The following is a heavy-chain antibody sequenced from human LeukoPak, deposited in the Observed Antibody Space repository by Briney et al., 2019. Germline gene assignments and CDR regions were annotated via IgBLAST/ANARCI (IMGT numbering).Heavy chain of an antibody. CDR2: IYTSGST. V-gene: IGHV4-61*02. CDR1: GGSISSGSYY. J-gene: IGHJ2*01. Sequence: SQTLSLTCTVSGGSISSGSYYWSWIRQPAGKGLEWIGRIYTSGSTNYNPSLKSRVTISVDTSKNQFSLKLSSVTAADTAVYYCARTARLVVSHPPARTRYFDLWGRGTLVTVSS. D-gene: IGHD2-21*02. CDR3: ARTARLVVSHPPARTRYFDL.